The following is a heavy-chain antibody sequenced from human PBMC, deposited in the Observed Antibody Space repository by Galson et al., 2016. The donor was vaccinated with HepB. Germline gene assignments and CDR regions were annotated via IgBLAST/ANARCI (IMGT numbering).Heavy chain of an antibody. J-gene: IGHJ4*02. CDR3: TKSEFRSGWFLDH. V-gene: IGHV3-33*06. CDR1: GFTFSSHG. D-gene: IGHD6-19*01. Sequence: SLRLSCAASGFTFSSHGMHWVRQAPGKAMEWVALISFDGRNKYYADSVKGRFTVSRDNAKNTLYLQISSLSAEDTAVYYCTKSEFRSGWFLDHWGQGTQVTVSS. CDR2: ISFDGRNK.